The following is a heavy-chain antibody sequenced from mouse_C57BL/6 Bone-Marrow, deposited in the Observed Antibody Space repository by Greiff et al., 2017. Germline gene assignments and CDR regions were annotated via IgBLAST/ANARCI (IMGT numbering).Heavy chain of an antibody. D-gene: IGHD2-2*01. CDR1: GYTFTSYW. Sequence: QVHVKQPGAELVRPGTSVKLSCKASGYTFTSYWMHWVKQRPGQGLEWIGVIDPSASYTNYNQKFKGKATLTVDTSSSTAYMQLSSLTSGDSAVYYCARFGYDVRFAYWGQGTLVTVSA. J-gene: IGHJ3*01. CDR3: ARFGYDVRFAY. CDR2: IDPSASYT. V-gene: IGHV1-59*01.